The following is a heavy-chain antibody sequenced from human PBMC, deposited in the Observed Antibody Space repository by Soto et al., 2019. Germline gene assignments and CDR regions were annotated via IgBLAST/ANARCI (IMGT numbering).Heavy chain of an antibody. CDR3: ASSSQQLVTY. Sequence: EVQLLESGGGLVQPGGSLRLSCAASGFTFRSYAMSWVRQTPGEGLEWVSSITGSGDTTYYVASVKDRFTISRDNSENLLYLQMDSLRAEDTAVYYCASSSQQLVTYWGQGTLVTVSS. D-gene: IGHD6-13*01. V-gene: IGHV3-23*01. CDR1: GFTFRSYA. CDR2: ITGSGDTT. J-gene: IGHJ4*02.